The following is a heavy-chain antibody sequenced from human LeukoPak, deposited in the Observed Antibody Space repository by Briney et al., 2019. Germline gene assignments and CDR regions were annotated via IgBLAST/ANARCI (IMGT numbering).Heavy chain of an antibody. CDR3: AHRRANCTSTRCYTWQFDY. J-gene: IGHJ4*02. CDR1: GFSLSTSGVG. V-gene: IGHV2-5*02. Sequence: SGPTLVNPTQTLTLTCTFSGFSLSTSGVGVAWIRQPPGKALEWLALIYWDDDKRYSPSLNSRLTITKDTSKNQVVLTMTDMDPVDTATYYCAHRRANCTSTRCYTWQFDYWGQGTLVTVSS. CDR2: IYWDDDK. D-gene: IGHD2-2*02.